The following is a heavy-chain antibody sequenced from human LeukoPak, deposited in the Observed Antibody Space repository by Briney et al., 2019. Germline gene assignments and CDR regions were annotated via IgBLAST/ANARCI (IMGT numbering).Heavy chain of an antibody. J-gene: IGHJ4*02. CDR3: ARAFHIYDSSGYYPNY. CDR1: GGTFSSYA. D-gene: IGHD3-22*01. CDR2: IIPIFGTA. V-gene: IGHV1-69*13. Sequence: GASVKVSCKASGGTFSSYAISWVRQAPGQGLEWMGGIIPIFGTANYAQKFQGRVTITADESTSTAYMELSSLRSEDTAVYYCARAFHIYDSSGYYPNYWGQGTLVTVSS.